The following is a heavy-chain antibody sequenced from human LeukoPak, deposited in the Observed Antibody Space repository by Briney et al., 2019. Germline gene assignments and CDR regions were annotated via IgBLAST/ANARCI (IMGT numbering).Heavy chain of an antibody. CDR2: IYNSGST. CDR3: ARDGTSRSIQH. J-gene: IGHJ1*01. D-gene: IGHD1-26*01. CDR1: GGSISNYY. Sequence: SETLSLTCTVSGGSISNYYWSWIRQPPGKGLEWIGYIYNSGSTNYNPSLKSRVSISVDTSKNQFSLKLSSVTAADTAVYYCARDGTSRSIQHWGQGTLVTVSS. V-gene: IGHV4-59*01.